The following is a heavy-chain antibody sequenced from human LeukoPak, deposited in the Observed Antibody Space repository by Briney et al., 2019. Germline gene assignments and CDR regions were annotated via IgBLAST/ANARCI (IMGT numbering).Heavy chain of an antibody. J-gene: IGHJ6*02. V-gene: IGHV3-9*01. CDR2: ISWNSGSI. CDR1: GFTFDDYA. Sequence: PGGSLRLSCAASGFTFDDYAMHWVRQAPGKGLEWVSGISWNSGSIGYADSVKGRFTISRDNAKNSLYLQMNSLRAEDTALYYCAKDPGGMDVWGQGTTVTVSS. CDR3: AKDPGGMDV.